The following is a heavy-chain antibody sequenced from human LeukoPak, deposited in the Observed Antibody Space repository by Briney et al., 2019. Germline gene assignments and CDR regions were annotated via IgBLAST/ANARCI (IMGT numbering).Heavy chain of an antibody. Sequence: PSETLSLTCTVSGGSISSYYWSWIRQPPGKGLEWIGYIYYSGSTNYNPSLKSRVTISVDTSKNQFSLKLSSVTAADTAVYYCAREGLPRDYYYYGMDVWGQGTTVTVSS. CDR2: IYYSGST. CDR1: GGSISSYY. V-gene: IGHV4-59*01. CDR3: AREGLPRDYYYYGMDV. J-gene: IGHJ6*02.